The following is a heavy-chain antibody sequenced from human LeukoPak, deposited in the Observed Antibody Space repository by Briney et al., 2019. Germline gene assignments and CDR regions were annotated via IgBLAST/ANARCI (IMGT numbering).Heavy chain of an antibody. D-gene: IGHD6-13*01. V-gene: IGHV1-8*01. CDR2: MNPNSGNT. Sequence: GASVKVSCKASGYTFTSYDIKWVRQATGQGLEWMGWMNPNSGNTGYAQKFQGRVTMTRNTSISTAYMELSSLRSEDTAVYYCARLSSSWYGIDYWGQGTLVTVSS. CDR1: GYTFTSYD. CDR3: ARLSSSWYGIDY. J-gene: IGHJ4*02.